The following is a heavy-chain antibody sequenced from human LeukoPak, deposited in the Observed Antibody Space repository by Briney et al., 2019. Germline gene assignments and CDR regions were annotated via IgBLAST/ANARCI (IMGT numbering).Heavy chain of an antibody. CDR1: GGSISRYY. V-gene: IGHV4-59*08. D-gene: IGHD6-13*01. J-gene: IGHJ4*02. CDR2: IYYSGST. CDR3: ARHFAIGSSWPYYFDY. Sequence: SETLSLTCTVSGGSISRYYWSWIRQPPGKGLEWIGYIYYSGSTNYNPSLKSRVTISVDTSKNQFSLKLSSVTAADTAVYYCARHFAIGSSWPYYFDYWGQGTLVTVSS.